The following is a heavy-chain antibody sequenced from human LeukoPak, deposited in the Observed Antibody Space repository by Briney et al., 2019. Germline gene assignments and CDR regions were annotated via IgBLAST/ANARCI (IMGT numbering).Heavy chain of an antibody. CDR1: GFTFSNDW. J-gene: IGHJ4*02. Sequence: GGSLRLSCAASGFTFSNDWMNWVRQAPGKGLEWVAVISYDGSNKYYADSVKGRFTISRDNSKNTLYLQMNSLRAEDTAVYYCARADYYDSSGYPQYWGQGTLVTVSS. CDR3: ARADYYDSSGYPQY. V-gene: IGHV3-30-3*01. D-gene: IGHD3-22*01. CDR2: ISYDGSNK.